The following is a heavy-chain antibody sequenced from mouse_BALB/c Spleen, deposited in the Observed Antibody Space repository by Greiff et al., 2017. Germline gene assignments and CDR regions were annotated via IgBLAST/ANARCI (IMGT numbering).Heavy chain of an antibody. Sequence: EVMLVESGGGLVQPGGSRKLSCAASGFTFSSFGMHWVRQAPEKGLEWVAYISSGSSTIYYADTVKGRFTISRDNPKNTLFLQMTSLRSEDTAMYYCARSSGVYYAMDYWGQGTSVTVSS. CDR3: ARSSGVYYAMDY. CDR2: ISSGSSTI. J-gene: IGHJ4*01. D-gene: IGHD4-1*01. V-gene: IGHV5-17*02. CDR1: GFTFSSFG.